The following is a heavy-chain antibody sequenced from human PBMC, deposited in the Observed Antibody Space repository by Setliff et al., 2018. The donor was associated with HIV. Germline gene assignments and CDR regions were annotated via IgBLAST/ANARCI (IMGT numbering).Heavy chain of an antibody. CDR1: GFTFSSYG. CDR3: AVDPSILRYVDLTDYSGMDV. V-gene: IGHV3-30*02. Sequence: GGSLRLSCAASGFTFSSYGMHWVRQAPGRGLEWVAFIRYDDTFKHYLDSVNGRFTISRDNSRDTMSLQMNSLRVEDTAVYYCAVDPSILRYVDLTDYSGMDVWGQGTTVTVSS. J-gene: IGHJ6*02. CDR2: IRYDDTFK. D-gene: IGHD3-9*01.